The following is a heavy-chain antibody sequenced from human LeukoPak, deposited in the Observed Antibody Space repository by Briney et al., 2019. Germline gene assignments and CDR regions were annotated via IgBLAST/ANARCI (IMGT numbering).Heavy chain of an antibody. V-gene: IGHV1-8*01. D-gene: IGHD3-10*01. CDR2: MNPNSGNT. Sequence: ASVKVSCKASGYTFTSYDINWVRQATGQGLEWMGWMNPNSGNTGYAQKFQGRVTMTRNTSISTAYMELSSLRSEDTAVYYCARETEKNRITMVRGVVSFDYWGQGTLVTVSS. J-gene: IGHJ4*02. CDR3: ARETEKNRITMVRGVVSFDY. CDR1: GYTFTSYD.